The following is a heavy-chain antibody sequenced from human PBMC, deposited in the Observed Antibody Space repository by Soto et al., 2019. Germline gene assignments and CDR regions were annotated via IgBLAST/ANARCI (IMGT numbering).Heavy chain of an antibody. Sequence: PSETLSLTCSVSGGYISSGYYYWSWIRQPPGKGLEWIGYIYYSGNTYYNSSLKSRLIISIDTLKNQFSLKVVSVTAADTAVYYCTNASLYGMDVWGQVTTVTIS. CDR3: TNASLYGMDV. CDR1: GGYISSGYYY. V-gene: IGHV4-30-4*01. D-gene: IGHD3-16*01. CDR2: IYYSGNT. J-gene: IGHJ6*02.